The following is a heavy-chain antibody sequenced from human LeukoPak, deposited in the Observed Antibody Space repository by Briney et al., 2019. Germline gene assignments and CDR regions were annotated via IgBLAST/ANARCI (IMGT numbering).Heavy chain of an antibody. D-gene: IGHD1-14*01. CDR1: GFTLSDYY. CDR3: VRGYNSFDS. V-gene: IGHV3-72*01. J-gene: IGHJ4*02. CDR2: SRNKADRYTT. Sequence: PGGSLRLSCVASGFTLSDYYMDWVRQAPGRGLEWVARSRNKADRYTTIYAASVKGRFTISRDKSKSSLYLQMDTLKTEDTAVYYCVRGYNSFDSWGQGTLVTISS.